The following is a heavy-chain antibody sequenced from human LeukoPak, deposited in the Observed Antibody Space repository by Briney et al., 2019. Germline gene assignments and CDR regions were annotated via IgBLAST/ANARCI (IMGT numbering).Heavy chain of an antibody. D-gene: IGHD2-2*01. V-gene: IGHV3-21*01. Sequence: GGSLRLSCAASGFTFSSYSMNWVRQAPGKGLEWVSSISSSSSYIYYADSVKGRFTISRDNAKNSLYLQMNSLRAEDTAEYYCARDFGYCSSTSCYRPYYFDYWGQGTLVTVSS. CDR2: ISSSSSYI. J-gene: IGHJ4*02. CDR1: GFTFSSYS. CDR3: ARDFGYCSSTSCYRPYYFDY.